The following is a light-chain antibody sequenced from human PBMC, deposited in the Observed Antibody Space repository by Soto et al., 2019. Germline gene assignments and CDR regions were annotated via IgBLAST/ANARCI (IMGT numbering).Light chain of an antibody. CDR3: QQYDGYFPA. J-gene: IGKJ1*01. V-gene: IGKV1-5*01. CDR1: QSISTW. CDR2: AAP. Sequence: DIQMTQSPSTVSAAVGDRVTITCRASQSISTWLAWYQQKPGKAPKLLIYAAPTLESRVPSRFSGSGSGTEFALTISSLQADDFATYYCQQYDGYFPAFGQGTKVEIK.